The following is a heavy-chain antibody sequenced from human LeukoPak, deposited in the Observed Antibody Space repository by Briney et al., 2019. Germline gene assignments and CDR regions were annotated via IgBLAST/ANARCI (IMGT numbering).Heavy chain of an antibody. CDR3: ARDYYGSGTYYTPPQASGY. J-gene: IGHJ4*02. V-gene: IGHV3-23*01. D-gene: IGHD3-10*01. Sequence: PGGSLRLSCAASGFTFSNYGMRWVRQAPGKGLEWFSGISDSGDSTYYADSVKGRFTISRDNSDNTLFLQMNSLRAEDTAVYFCARDYYGSGTYYTPPQASGYWGQGTPVTVSS. CDR1: GFTFSNYG. CDR2: ISDSGDST.